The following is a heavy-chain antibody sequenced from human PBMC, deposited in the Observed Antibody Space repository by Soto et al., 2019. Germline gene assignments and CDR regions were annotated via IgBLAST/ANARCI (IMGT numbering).Heavy chain of an antibody. CDR1: GGSISSYY. CDR2: IYYSGST. V-gene: IGHV4-59*01. Sequence: QVQLQESGPGLVKPSETLSLTCIVSGGSISSYYWSWIRQPPGKGLEWIGYIYYSGSTNYNPSLKSRVTISVDTSKNQFSLKLSSVTAADTAVYYCARGDPLLWFGEKVYYGMDVWGQGTTVTVSS. CDR3: ARGDPLLWFGEKVYYGMDV. J-gene: IGHJ6*02. D-gene: IGHD3-10*01.